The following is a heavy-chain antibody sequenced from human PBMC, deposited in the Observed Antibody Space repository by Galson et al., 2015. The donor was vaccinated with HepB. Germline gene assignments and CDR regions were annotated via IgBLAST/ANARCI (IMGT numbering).Heavy chain of an antibody. J-gene: IGHJ4*02. CDR1: GFTFSSYA. CDR3: AKDPGSQGEQWLDETYYFDY. V-gene: IGHV3-23*01. D-gene: IGHD6-19*01. CDR2: ISGSGGST. Sequence: SLRLSCAASGFTFSSYAMSWVRQAPGKGLEWVSAISGSGGSTYYADSVKGRFTISRDNSKNTLYLQMNSLRAEDTAVYYCAKDPGSQGEQWLDETYYFDYWGQGTLVTVSS.